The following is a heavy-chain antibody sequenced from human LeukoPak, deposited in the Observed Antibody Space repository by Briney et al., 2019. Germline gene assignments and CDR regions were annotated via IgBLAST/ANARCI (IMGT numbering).Heavy chain of an antibody. CDR1: GYTFTGYY. Sequence: ASVKVSCKASGYTFTGYYLHWVRQAPGQGLEWMGWINPNSSGTNYAQNFQGRVTMTRDTSISTAYMELSSLRSEDTAVYYCARGHSSSSLDYWGQGTLVTVSS. D-gene: IGHD6-6*01. V-gene: IGHV1-2*02. CDR3: ARGHSSSSLDY. CDR2: INPNSSGT. J-gene: IGHJ4*02.